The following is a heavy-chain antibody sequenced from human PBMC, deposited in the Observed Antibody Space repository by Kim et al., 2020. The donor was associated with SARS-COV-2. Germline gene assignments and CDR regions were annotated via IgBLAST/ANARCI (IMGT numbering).Heavy chain of an antibody. CDR2: ISSSSSTI. D-gene: IGHD3-22*01. Sequence: GGSLRLSCAASGFTFSSYSMNWVRQAPGKGLEWVSYISSSSSTIYYADSVKGRFTISRDNAKNSLYLQMNSLRDEDTAVYYCARGPDLDYYDSSGYYSNYFDYWGQGTLVTVSS. J-gene: IGHJ4*02. CDR3: ARGPDLDYYDSSGYYSNYFDY. V-gene: IGHV3-48*02. CDR1: GFTFSSYS.